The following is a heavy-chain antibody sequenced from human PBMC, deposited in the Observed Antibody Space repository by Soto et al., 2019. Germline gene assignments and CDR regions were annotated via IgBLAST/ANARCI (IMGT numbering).Heavy chain of an antibody. V-gene: IGHV3-74*01. Sequence: LRLSCAASGFTFSSNWMHWVRQAPGKGLVWVSRINSDGSSTSNADSVKGRFTISRDNAKNTLYLQMTSLRVEDTAVYYCARGAHPYYSSGFIDYWGQGTLVTV. CDR1: GFTFSSNW. D-gene: IGHD3-22*01. CDR2: INSDGSST. CDR3: ARGAHPYYSSGFIDY. J-gene: IGHJ4*02.